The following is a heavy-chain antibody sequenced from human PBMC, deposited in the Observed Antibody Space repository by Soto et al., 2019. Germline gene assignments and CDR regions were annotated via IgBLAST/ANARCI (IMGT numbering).Heavy chain of an antibody. CDR1: GGSISSYY. CDR3: ARGAQAGDLDYWHFAL. Sequence: QVQLQESGPGLVKPSETLSLTCTVSGGSISSYYWSWIRQPPGQGLDWIGYIYYSGSINYNPSLKSRVTISVDTPKNQFSLKVNSVTAADTAVYYCARGAQAGDLDYWHFALWGRGTLVTVSS. V-gene: IGHV4-59*12. D-gene: IGHD2-21*02. J-gene: IGHJ2*01. CDR2: IYYSGSI.